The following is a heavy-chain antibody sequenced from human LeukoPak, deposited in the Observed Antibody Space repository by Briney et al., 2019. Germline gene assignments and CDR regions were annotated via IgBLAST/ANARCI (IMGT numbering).Heavy chain of an antibody. J-gene: IGHJ3*02. CDR1: GVPISSSSYY. CDR3: ARVPNAFDI. CDR2: IYYTGST. D-gene: IGHD1-1*01. Sequence: PSETLSLTCTVSGVPISSSSYYWYWIRQPPGKGLEWIGSIYYTGSTYYNPSLRSRVTISVDTSKKQFSVTLSSVTAADTAVYYCARVPNAFDIWGQGTMVTVSS. V-gene: IGHV4-39*01.